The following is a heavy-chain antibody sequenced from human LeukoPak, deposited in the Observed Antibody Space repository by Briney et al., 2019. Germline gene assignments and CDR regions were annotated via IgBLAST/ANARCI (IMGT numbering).Heavy chain of an antibody. CDR1: GFTFDDYA. CDR3: AKFGSSWYYFDY. Sequence: GGSLRLSCAASGFTFDDYAMHWVRQAPGKGLEWVSAISGSGGSTYYADSVKGRFTISRDNSKNTLYLQMNSLRAEDTAVYYCAKFGSSWYYFDYWGQGTLVTVSS. V-gene: IGHV3-23*01. D-gene: IGHD6-13*01. CDR2: ISGSGGST. J-gene: IGHJ4*02.